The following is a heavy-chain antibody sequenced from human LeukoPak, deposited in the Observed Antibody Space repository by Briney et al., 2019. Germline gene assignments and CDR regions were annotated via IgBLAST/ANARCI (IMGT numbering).Heavy chain of an antibody. J-gene: IGHJ5*02. CDR2: ISSSSSYI. Sequence: GGSLRLSCAASGFTFSSYSMNWVRQAPGKGLEWVSSISSSSSYIYYADSLKGRFTISRDNAKNSLYLQMNSLRAEDTAVYYCARAPDYGGNSVLDWFDPWGQGTLVTVSS. D-gene: IGHD4-23*01. CDR3: ARAPDYGGNSVLDWFDP. V-gene: IGHV3-21*01. CDR1: GFTFSSYS.